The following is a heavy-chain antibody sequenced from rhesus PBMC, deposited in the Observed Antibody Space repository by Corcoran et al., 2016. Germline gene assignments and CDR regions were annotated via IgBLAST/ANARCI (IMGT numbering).Heavy chain of an antibody. CDR3: ARVGERWLVHY. J-gene: IGHJ4*01. Sequence: QVTLKESGPALVKPTQTLTLTCTFSGFSLSPSGMGVGWIRPPPRKALEWLASIYWDDDKYYSTSLKNRLTISKDTSKNQVVLTMTNMDPVDTATYYCARVGERWLVHYWGQGVLVTVSS. CDR1: GFSLSPSGMG. CDR2: IYWDDDK. V-gene: IGHV2S1*01. D-gene: IGHD6-37*01.